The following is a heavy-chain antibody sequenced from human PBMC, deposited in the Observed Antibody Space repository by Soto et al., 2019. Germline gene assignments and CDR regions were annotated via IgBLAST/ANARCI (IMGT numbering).Heavy chain of an antibody. J-gene: IGHJ3*02. Sequence: QVQLVESGGGVVQPGRSLRLSCAASGFTFSSYGMHWVRQAPGKGLEWVAVISYDGSNKYYADSVKGRFTISRDNSKNTLYLQMSSLRAEDTAVYYCAKFGDSRDAFDIWGQGTMVTVSS. V-gene: IGHV3-30*18. CDR3: AKFGDSRDAFDI. CDR1: GFTFSSYG. CDR2: ISYDGSNK. D-gene: IGHD3-10*01.